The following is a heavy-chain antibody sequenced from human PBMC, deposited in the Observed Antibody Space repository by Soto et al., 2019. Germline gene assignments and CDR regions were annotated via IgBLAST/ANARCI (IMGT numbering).Heavy chain of an antibody. D-gene: IGHD4-4*01. CDR2: IRSKANSYAT. CDR1: GFTFSGSA. V-gene: IGHV3-73*01. Sequence: PGGSLRLSCAASGFTFSGSAMHWVRQASGKGLEWGGRIRSKANSYATAYSAWVKGRFTISRDDSKNTAYLQMNSLKTEDTAVSYCTRTTVPGGYYYGMDDWRQGPTVTV. CDR3: TRTTVPGGYYYGMDD. J-gene: IGHJ6*02.